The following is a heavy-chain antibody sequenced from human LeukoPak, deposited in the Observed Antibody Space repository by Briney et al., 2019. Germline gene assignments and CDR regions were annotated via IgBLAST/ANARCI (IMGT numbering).Heavy chain of an antibody. D-gene: IGHD1-26*01. V-gene: IGHV3-9*01. Sequence: GGSLRLSCEASGFTFDDYAMHWVRQAPGKGLEWVSGTSWNSGSIDYADSVKGRFTISRDNAKNSLFLQMNSLRAEDTALYYCAKDDGATYSYFDYWGQGTLVTVSS. CDR2: TSWNSGSI. CDR3: AKDDGATYSYFDY. J-gene: IGHJ4*02. CDR1: GFTFDDYA.